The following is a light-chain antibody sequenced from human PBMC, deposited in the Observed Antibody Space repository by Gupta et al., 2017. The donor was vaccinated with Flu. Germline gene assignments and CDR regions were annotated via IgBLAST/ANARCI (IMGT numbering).Light chain of an antibody. CDR1: NIGSKS. CDR3: QVWDSGSPYV. CDR2: DDS. J-gene: IGLJ1*01. Sequence: GGNNIGSKSVHWYQQQAGQAPVWVVFDDSDRPSGIPERFSGSNSGNTATLTISRVEVGDEADYYCQVWDSGSPYVVGPGTKVTVL. V-gene: IGLV3-21*02.